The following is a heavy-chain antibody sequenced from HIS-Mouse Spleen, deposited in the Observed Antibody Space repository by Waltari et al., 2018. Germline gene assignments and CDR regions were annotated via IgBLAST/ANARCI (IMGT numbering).Heavy chain of an antibody. CDR2: VYYHGGT. Sequence: QLQLQESGPGLVKPSETLSLTCTVSGGSISRSSYYWGWILQPPGKGLAWLGRVYYHGGTYYNPSLRSRVTISVDTSKNQFSLKLSSVTAADTAVYYCAREIPYSSSWYDWYFDLWGRGTLVTVSS. CDR1: GGSISRSSYY. CDR3: AREIPYSSSWYDWYFDL. D-gene: IGHD6-13*01. V-gene: IGHV4-39*07. J-gene: IGHJ2*01.